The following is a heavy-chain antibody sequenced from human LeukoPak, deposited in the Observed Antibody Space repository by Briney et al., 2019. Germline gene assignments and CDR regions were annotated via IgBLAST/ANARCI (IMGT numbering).Heavy chain of an antibody. D-gene: IGHD1-26*01. CDR2: IYYSGIT. V-gene: IGHV4-59*01. Sequence: SETLSLTCTVSGGSISSYYWSWIRQPPGKGLEWIGYIYYSGITNYNPSLKSRVTISVDTSKNQFSLKLSSVTAADTAVYYCARAGRWEGRPHAFDIWGQGTLVTVSS. CDR3: ARAGRWEGRPHAFDI. J-gene: IGHJ3*02. CDR1: GGSISSYY.